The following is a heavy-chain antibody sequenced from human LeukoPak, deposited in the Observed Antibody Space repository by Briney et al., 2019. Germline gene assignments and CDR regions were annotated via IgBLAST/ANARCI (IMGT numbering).Heavy chain of an antibody. CDR3: ARGVKGSLDY. V-gene: IGHV3-21*01. Sequence: PGGSLRLSCAASGFTFSSYSMNWVRQAPGKGLEWVSSISSSSSYIYYADSVKGRFTISRDNAKNSLYLQMNSLRADDTALYYCARGVKGSLDYWGQGTLVTVSS. CDR1: GFTFSSYS. CDR2: ISSSSSYI. D-gene: IGHD3-10*01. J-gene: IGHJ4*02.